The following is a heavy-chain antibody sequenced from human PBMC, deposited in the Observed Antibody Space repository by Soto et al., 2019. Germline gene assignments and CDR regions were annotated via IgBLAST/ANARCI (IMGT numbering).Heavy chain of an antibody. J-gene: IGHJ4*02. D-gene: IGHD2-15*01. CDR1: GGSISSYY. CDR2: IYYSGST. V-gene: IGHV4-59*08. CDR3: ARRGGRTFDY. Sequence: PSETLSLTCTVSGGSISSYYWSWIRQPPGKGLEWIGYIYYSGSTNYNPSLKSRVTISVDTSKNQFSLKLSSVTAADPAVYYCARRGGRTFDYWGQGTLVTVSS.